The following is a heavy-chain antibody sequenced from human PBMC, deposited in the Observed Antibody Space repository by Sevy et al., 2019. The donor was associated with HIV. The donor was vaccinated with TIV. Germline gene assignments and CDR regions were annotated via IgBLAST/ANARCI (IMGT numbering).Heavy chain of an antibody. CDR3: VKGTMVAAMNFYDPLDI. J-gene: IGHJ3*02. D-gene: IGHD1-26*01. Sequence: GGSLRLSCAASGFTFDDFAMYWVRQAPGKGLEWVSGITWGSNSIDFADSVKGRFTISRDNAKDSLYLQMNSLRVEDTAFYYCVKGTMVAAMNFYDPLDIWGQGTMVTVSS. CDR1: GFTFDDFA. CDR2: ITWGSNSI. V-gene: IGHV3-9*01.